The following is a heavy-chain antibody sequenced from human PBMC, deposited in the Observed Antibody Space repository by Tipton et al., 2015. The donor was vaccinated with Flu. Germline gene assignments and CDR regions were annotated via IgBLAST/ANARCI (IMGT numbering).Heavy chain of an antibody. V-gene: IGHV3-33*01. CDR3: ARAGNNYYGMDV. Sequence: QLVQSGGGVVRPGRSLRLSCSASGFSFSFYGMHWVRQAPGKGLEWLALIWYDGSNQFYADSVKGRFTISRGNGENSLYLQLNSLRAGDTAVYYCARAGNNYYGMDVWGQGTTVTVPS. J-gene: IGHJ6*02. CDR2: IWYDGSNQ. D-gene: IGHD1/OR15-1a*01. CDR1: GFSFSFYG.